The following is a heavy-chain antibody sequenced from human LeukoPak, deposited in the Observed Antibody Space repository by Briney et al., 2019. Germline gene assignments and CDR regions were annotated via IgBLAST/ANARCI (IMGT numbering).Heavy chain of an antibody. CDR1: GYSFTSYW. V-gene: IGHV5-51*01. CDR3: ARHVSVWGSYRDY. CDR2: IYPGGSDT. Sequence: GESLKISWKGSGYSFTSYWIGRVRQVPGKGLEWMGIIYPGGSDTRYSPPFQGQVTISADKSISTAYLQLSSLKASDTAMYYCARHVSVWGSYRDYWGRGTLVTVSS. J-gene: IGHJ4*02. D-gene: IGHD3-16*02.